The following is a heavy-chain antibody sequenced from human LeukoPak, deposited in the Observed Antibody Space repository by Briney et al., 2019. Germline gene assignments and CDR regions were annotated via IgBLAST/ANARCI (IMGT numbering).Heavy chain of an antibody. J-gene: IGHJ5*02. CDR2: ISYDASNK. CDR1: GFTFDDYG. D-gene: IGHD1-26*01. Sequence: GGSLRLSCAASGFTFDDYGMSWVRQAPGKGLEWVAVISYDASNKYYADTVKGRFTISRDNSKDALYLQMNSLRTEDTAVYYCARDSEFSVGATYNWFGPWGQGTLVTVSS. CDR3: ARDSEFSVGATYNWFGP. V-gene: IGHV3-30*03.